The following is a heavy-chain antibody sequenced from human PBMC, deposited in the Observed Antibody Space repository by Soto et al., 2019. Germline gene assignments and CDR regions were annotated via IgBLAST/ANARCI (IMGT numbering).Heavy chain of an antibody. Sequence: ASVKVSCKASGYTFTGYYMHWVRQAPGQGLEWMGWINPNSGGTNYAQKFQGWVTMTRDTSISTAYMELSRLRSDDTAVYYCARDQVGVAAENYYYYYGMDVWGQGTTVTVSS. CDR1: GYTFTGYY. V-gene: IGHV1-2*04. D-gene: IGHD2-15*01. CDR3: ARDQVGVAAENYYYYYGMDV. CDR2: INPNSGGT. J-gene: IGHJ6*02.